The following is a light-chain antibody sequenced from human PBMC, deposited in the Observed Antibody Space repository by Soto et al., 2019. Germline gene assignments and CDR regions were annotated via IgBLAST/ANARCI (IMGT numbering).Light chain of an antibody. Sequence: EIVLTQSPGTLSLSPGERATLSCRASQSVSSYLAWYQQKPGQAPRLLIYGASSRATGIPDRFSGSGSGTDFTLTISRLEPEDFAAYYCQQYGSSGAWTFGQGTKVDIK. CDR3: QQYGSSGAWT. CDR1: QSVSSY. CDR2: GAS. J-gene: IGKJ1*01. V-gene: IGKV3-20*01.